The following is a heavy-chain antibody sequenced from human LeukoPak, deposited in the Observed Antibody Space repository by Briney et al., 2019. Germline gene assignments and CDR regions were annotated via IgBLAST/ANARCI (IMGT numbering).Heavy chain of an antibody. CDR3: ARSSTTDANHYYYYYMDV. CDR2: IYTSGST. V-gene: IGHV4-4*07. CDR1: GGSIRSYY. J-gene: IGHJ6*03. D-gene: IGHD2-2*01. Sequence: SETLSLTCTVSGGSIRSYYWSWIRQPAGEGLEWIGRIYTSGSTNYNPSLKSRVTISVDTSKNQFSLKLSSVTAADTAVYYCARSSTTDANHYYYYYMDVWGRGTTVTVSS.